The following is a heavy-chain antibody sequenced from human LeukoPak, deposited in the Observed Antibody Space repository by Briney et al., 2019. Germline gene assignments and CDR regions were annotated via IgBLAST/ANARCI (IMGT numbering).Heavy chain of an antibody. Sequence: GASVKVSCKASGYTFTSYDINWVRQATGQGLEWMGWMNPNSGNTGYAQKFQGRVTMTRNTSISTAYMELSSLRSEDTAVYYCARDPSYYYDSSGYFSYWGQGTLVTVSS. J-gene: IGHJ4*02. D-gene: IGHD3-22*01. CDR3: ARDPSYYYDSSGYFSY. CDR2: MNPNSGNT. V-gene: IGHV1-8*01. CDR1: GYTFTSYD.